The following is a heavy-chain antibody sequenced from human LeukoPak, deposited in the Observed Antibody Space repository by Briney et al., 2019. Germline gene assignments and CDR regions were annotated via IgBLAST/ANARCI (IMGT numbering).Heavy chain of an antibody. D-gene: IGHD3-22*01. CDR2: IYHSGAT. CDR3: ARAVDSSGFSSFQY. J-gene: IGHJ1*01. Sequence: SETLSLTCTVSGHSIINSYYWGWIRQPPGKGLEWIGSIYHSGATYYNPSLKSRVTISVDTSKNQFSLELNSVTATDTAVYYCARAVDSSGFSSFQYWGQGTLVTVSS. CDR1: GHSIINSYY. V-gene: IGHV4-38-2*02.